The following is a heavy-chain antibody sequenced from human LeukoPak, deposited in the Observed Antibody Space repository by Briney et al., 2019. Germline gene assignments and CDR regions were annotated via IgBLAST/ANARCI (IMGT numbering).Heavy chain of an antibody. CDR2: INHSGST. CDR1: GGSFSGYY. J-gene: IGHJ6*03. CDR3: ARDQYYYGSGSLYMDV. D-gene: IGHD3-10*01. V-gene: IGHV4-34*01. Sequence: SETLSLTCAVYGGSFSGYYWSWLRQPPGKGLEWIGEINHSGSTNYNPSLKSRVTMSVDTSKNQFSLKLSSVTAADTAVHYCARDQYYYGSGSLYMDVWGKGTTVTISS.